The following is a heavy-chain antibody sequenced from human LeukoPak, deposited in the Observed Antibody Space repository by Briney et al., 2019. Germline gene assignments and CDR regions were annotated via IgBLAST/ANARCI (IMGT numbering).Heavy chain of an antibody. Sequence: PGGSLRLSCAASGFTFSNYAFHWVRQAPGKGLEYISAISINGASTFYADSVKGRFTISRDNSKNTLYLQMGGLRAEDMAVYYCARDAWGSGNYDLWGRGTLVTVSS. J-gene: IGHJ2*01. CDR2: ISINGAST. CDR1: GFTFSNYA. V-gene: IGHV3-64*02. D-gene: IGHD3-10*01. CDR3: ARDAWGSGNYDL.